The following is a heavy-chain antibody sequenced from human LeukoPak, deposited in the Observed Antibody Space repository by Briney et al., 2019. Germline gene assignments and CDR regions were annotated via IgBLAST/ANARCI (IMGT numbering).Heavy chain of an antibody. CDR1: GGSISSGSYY. D-gene: IGHD6-19*01. Sequence: SQTLSLTCTVSGGSISSGSYYWSWIRQPAGKGLEWIGRIYTSGRTNYNPSLKSRVTISVDTSKNQFSLKLTSVTAADTAVYYCALAVAGRHETGDDAFDIWGQGTMVTVSS. J-gene: IGHJ3*02. CDR2: IYTSGRT. CDR3: ALAVAGRHETGDDAFDI. V-gene: IGHV4-61*02.